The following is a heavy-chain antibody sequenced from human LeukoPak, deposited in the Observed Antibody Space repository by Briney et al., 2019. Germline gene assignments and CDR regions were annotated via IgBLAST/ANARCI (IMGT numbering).Heavy chain of an antibody. CDR2: INPNSGNT. J-gene: IGHJ4*02. Sequence: ASVKVSFKASGYTFTGYYIHWVRQAPGQGLEWMGWINPNSGNTNYAQKFQGRVTMTRDTSISTAYMELSRLRSDDTAVYYCARPNSVGPTVYFDYWGQGTLVTVSS. V-gene: IGHV1-2*02. D-gene: IGHD1-26*01. CDR3: ARPNSVGPTVYFDY. CDR1: GYTFTGYY.